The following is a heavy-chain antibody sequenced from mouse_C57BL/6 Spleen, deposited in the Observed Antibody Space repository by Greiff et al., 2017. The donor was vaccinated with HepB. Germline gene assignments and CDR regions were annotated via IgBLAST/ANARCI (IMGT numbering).Heavy chain of an antibody. CDR1: GYTFTDYY. D-gene: IGHD4-1*01. Sequence: VQLQQSGPVLVKPGASVKMSCKASGYTFTDYYMNWVKQSHGKSLEWIGVINPYNGGTSYNQKFKGKATLTVDKSSSTAYMELNSLTSEDSAVYYCARSGTGTGGDYFDYWGQGTTLTVSS. CDR2: INPYNGGT. CDR3: ARSGTGTGGDYFDY. J-gene: IGHJ2*01. V-gene: IGHV1-19*01.